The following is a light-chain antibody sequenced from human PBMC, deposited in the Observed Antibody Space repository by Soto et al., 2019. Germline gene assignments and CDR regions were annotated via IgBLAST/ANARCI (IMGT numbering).Light chain of an antibody. Sequence: QSVLTQPASVSGSPGQSITISCTGTSSDVGTYNYVSWYQQHPGKAPKLMIYEVSNRPSGISNRFSGSKSGNTASLTISGLQAEDEADYYCSSYRSSSTLAYVFGTGTKVTVL. CDR2: EVS. V-gene: IGLV2-14*01. CDR1: SSDVGTYNY. CDR3: SSYRSSSTLAYV. J-gene: IGLJ1*01.